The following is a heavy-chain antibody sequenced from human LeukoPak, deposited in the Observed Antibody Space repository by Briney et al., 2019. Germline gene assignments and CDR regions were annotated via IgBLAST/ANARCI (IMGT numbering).Heavy chain of an antibody. J-gene: IGHJ4*02. CDR1: GYTFTTYG. Sequence: ASVKASCKASGYTFTTYGITWVRQAPGQGLEWVAWISPYNGNTRYAQKFQGRVTLAADTSSTTASLEMMSLRSDDTAVFYCARAFDTSAYHFDYWGQGTLVSVSS. D-gene: IGHD2-2*01. V-gene: IGHV1-18*01. CDR3: ARAFDTSAYHFDY. CDR2: ISPYNGNT.